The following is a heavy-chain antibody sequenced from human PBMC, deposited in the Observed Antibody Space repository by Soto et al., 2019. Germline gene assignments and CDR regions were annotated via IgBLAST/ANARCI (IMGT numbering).Heavy chain of an antibody. J-gene: IGHJ4*02. CDR3: ARVPEAGRPLFDY. CDR1: GFNFRNYA. Sequence: PGGSLRLSCAASGFNFRNYAMHWVRQAPGKGLEWVAVIWSDGSEKYYGASVKGRVTISRDNSKNTLYLQLNSLRAEDTAVYYCARVPEAGRPLFDYWGQGALVTVSS. V-gene: IGHV3-33*01. CDR2: IWSDGSEK. D-gene: IGHD6-6*01.